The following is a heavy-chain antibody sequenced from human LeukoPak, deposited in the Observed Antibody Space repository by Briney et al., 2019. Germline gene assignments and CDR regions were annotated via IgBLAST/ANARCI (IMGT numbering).Heavy chain of an antibody. CDR1: GSTFSNYW. J-gene: IGHJ6*02. CDR2: INSDGSST. V-gene: IGHV3-74*01. D-gene: IGHD3-3*01. CDR3: ARDQGDFWSGYLYYYYYGMDV. Sequence: GGSLRLSCAASGSTFSNYWMYWVRQAPGKGLVWVSRINSDGSSTSYADSVKGRFTISRDNAKNTLYLQMNSLRAEDTAVYYCARDQGDFWSGYLYYYYYGMDVWGQGTTVTVSS.